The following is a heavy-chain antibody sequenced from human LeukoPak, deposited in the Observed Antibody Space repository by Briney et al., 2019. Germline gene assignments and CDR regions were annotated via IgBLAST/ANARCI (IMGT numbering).Heavy chain of an antibody. V-gene: IGHV3-74*01. CDR1: GFTFSNYW. CDR2: IYTDGSSR. Sequence: GGSLRLSCAASGFTFSNYWMHWVRQAPGKGLVWVSRIYTDGSSRSYADSVKGRFTISRDNAKNTLYLQMNSLRAEDTAVYYCASASSHRIAAGGDYWGQGTLVTVSS. CDR3: ASASSHRIAAGGDY. D-gene: IGHD6-13*01. J-gene: IGHJ4*02.